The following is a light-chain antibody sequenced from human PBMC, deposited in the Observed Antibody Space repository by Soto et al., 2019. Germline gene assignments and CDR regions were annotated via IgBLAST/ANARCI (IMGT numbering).Light chain of an antibody. J-gene: IGLJ1*01. CDR2: DVS. CDR1: SSDVGGYNY. Sequence: QSALTQPASVSGSPGRSITISCTGTSSDVGGYNYVSWYQQHPGKAPKLMIYDVSSRPSGVSNRFSGSKSGNTASLTIPGLQAEDEADYYCSSYTSSTTEVFGTGTKVTVL. V-gene: IGLV2-14*01. CDR3: SSYTSSTTEV.